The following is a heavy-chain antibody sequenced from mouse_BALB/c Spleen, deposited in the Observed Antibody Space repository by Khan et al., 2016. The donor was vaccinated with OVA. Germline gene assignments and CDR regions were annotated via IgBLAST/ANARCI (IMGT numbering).Heavy chain of an antibody. CDR1: GYTFTNYG. V-gene: IGHV9-1*02. CDR2: INTYTGEP. Sequence: QIQLVQSGPELKKPGETVKISCKASGYTFTNYGMNWVKQAPGKSLKWMGWINTYTGEPTYTDDFKGRFVFSVDTSASTAYLQISNLKSEDIATYFCARRSAYWYSDDWGEGTTVTVSS. CDR3: ARRSAYWYSDD. D-gene: IGHD6-1*01. J-gene: IGHJ1*01.